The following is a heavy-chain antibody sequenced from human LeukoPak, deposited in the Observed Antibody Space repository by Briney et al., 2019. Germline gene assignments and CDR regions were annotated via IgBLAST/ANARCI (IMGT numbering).Heavy chain of an antibody. Sequence: GGSLRLSCAASGFTVSSNYMSWVRQAPGKGLEWVSVIYSGGSTYYADSVKGRFTISRDNSKNTLYLQMNSLRAEDTAVYYCARDQIAVAGIFGYRGQGTLVTVSS. V-gene: IGHV3-66*01. CDR2: IYSGGST. CDR3: ARDQIAVAGIFGY. CDR1: GFTVSSNY. D-gene: IGHD6-19*01. J-gene: IGHJ4*02.